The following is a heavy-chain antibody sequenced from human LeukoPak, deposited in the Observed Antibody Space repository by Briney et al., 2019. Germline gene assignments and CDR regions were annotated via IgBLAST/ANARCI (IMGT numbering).Heavy chain of an antibody. Sequence: GRSLRLSCAASGFSFSSYGMHWVRQAPGKGLEWVAVIWYDGSNKNYADSVKGRFTISRDNSKNTLYLQMNSLRAEDTAVYYCARDFPYFDYWGQGTLVTVSS. CDR3: ARDFPYFDY. J-gene: IGHJ4*02. CDR2: IWYDGSNK. V-gene: IGHV3-33*01. CDR1: GFSFSSYG.